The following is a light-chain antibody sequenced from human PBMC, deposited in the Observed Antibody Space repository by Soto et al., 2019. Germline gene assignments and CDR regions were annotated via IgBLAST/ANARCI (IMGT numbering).Light chain of an antibody. V-gene: IGLV3-1*01. CDR3: QAWDSSTAV. CDR2: QDR. Sequence: SYELTQPPSVSVSPGQTVSITCSGHKLGDKYACWYQQKPGQSPVMVSYQDRKRPSGIPERFSGSNSGNTATLTISGTQGVDEADYYGQAWDSSTAVFGGGTKVTVL. J-gene: IGLJ2*01. CDR1: KLGDKY.